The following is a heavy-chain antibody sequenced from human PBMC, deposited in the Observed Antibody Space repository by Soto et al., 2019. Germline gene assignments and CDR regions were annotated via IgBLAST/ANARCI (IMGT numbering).Heavy chain of an antibody. V-gene: IGHV3-66*01. D-gene: IGHD2-2*01. J-gene: IGHJ4*02. CDR2: IYSDGYT. CDR1: GFNVSISY. CDR3: ARRTSCSSTTCFDY. Sequence: GSLRLSCAASGFNVSISYMSWVRQVPGKGLEWVSIIYSDGYTYYAASVKGRFTISRDNFKNTLYLQMSSLRAEDTAVYYCARRTSCSSTTCFDYWGQGTQV.